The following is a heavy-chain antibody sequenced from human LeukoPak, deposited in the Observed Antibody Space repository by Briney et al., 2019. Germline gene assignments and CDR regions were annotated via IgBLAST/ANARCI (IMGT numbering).Heavy chain of an antibody. D-gene: IGHD3-22*01. CDR3: AKGQYYYDISGSCDY. CDR2: ISGSGGST. V-gene: IGHV3-23*01. CDR1: GFTFSSYA. Sequence: GGSLRLSSAASGFTFSSYAMSWVRQAPGKGLEWVSAISGSGGSTYYADSVKGRFTISRDNSKNTLYLQMNSLRAEDTAVYYCAKGQYYYDISGSCDYWGQGTLVTVSS. J-gene: IGHJ4*02.